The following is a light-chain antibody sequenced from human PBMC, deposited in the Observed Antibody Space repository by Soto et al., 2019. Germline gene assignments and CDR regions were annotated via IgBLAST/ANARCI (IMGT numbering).Light chain of an antibody. J-gene: IGKJ3*01. V-gene: IGKV3-11*01. CDR2: DAS. CDR1: QSVAGH. Sequence: EILLTQSPATLSLSPGERATLSCRASQSVAGHLAWYQQKPGQAPSLLIYDASKRATGIPARFSGSGSGTDFNLTISRLQPEDFAVYYCQQRNSWPPLFTFGPGTKVEIK. CDR3: QQRNSWPPLFT.